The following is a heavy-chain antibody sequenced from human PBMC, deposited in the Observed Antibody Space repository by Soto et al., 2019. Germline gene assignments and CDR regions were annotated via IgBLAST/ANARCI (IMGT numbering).Heavy chain of an antibody. CDR3: AKAGYYDSSGYYELDY. Sequence: QVQLVESGGGVVQPGRSLRLSCAASGFTFSSYGMHWVRQAPGKGLEWVAVVLYDGRNKYYADSVKGRFTISRDNSKNTVYLQMNSLRAADTAVYYCAKAGYYDSSGYYELDYWGQGALVTVSS. J-gene: IGHJ4*02. D-gene: IGHD3-22*01. V-gene: IGHV3-30*18. CDR2: VLYDGRNK. CDR1: GFTFSSYG.